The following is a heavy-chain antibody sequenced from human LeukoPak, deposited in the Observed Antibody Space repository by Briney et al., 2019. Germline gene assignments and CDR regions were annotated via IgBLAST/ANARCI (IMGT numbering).Heavy chain of an antibody. CDR3: ARAASSRWYIFDY. J-gene: IGHJ4*02. V-gene: IGHV3-23*01. Sequence: PGGSLRLSCAASGFTFTNYAMSWVRQAPGKGLEWVSGISGSGGNTYYADSVKGRFTFSRDNSKNTLYLQMNSLRAEDTAVYYCARAASSRWYIFDYWGQGTLVTVSS. CDR2: ISGSGGNT. D-gene: IGHD6-13*01. CDR1: GFTFTNYA.